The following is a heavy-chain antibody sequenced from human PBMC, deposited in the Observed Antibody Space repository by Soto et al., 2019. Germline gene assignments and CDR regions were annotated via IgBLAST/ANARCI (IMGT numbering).Heavy chain of an antibody. V-gene: IGHV1-18*01. Sequence: QVHRVQSGAEVKKPGASVKGSCQGSGYAFTTYGITWVRQAPGQGLEWMGWISAHNGNTNYAQKLQGRVTVTRDTSTSTAYMELRSLRYDDPAVYYCARGRYGDCWGQGALVTVSS. CDR1: GYAFTTYG. D-gene: IGHD1-1*01. CDR3: ARGRYGDC. CDR2: ISAHNGNT. J-gene: IGHJ4*02.